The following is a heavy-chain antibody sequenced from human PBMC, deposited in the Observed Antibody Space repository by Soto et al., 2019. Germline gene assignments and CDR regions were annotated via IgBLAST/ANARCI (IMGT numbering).Heavy chain of an antibody. CDR1: GFDLSRYT. CDR2: IGEGGVSR. CDR3: ARDSVTRVSSDIPGMDV. Sequence: EVRLLESGGGLVQPGGSLRLSCVASGFDLSRYTMSWVRQAPGKGLEWVSVIGEGGVSRVYADAVKGRFTISRDNSKNTLYLQMTSLRVDDTAMYYCARDSVTRVSSDIPGMDVWGQGTTVSVSS. J-gene: IGHJ6*02. V-gene: IGHV3-23*01. D-gene: IGHD3-10*01.